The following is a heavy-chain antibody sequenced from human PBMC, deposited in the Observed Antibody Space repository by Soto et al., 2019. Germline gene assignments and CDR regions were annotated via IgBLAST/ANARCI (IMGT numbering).Heavy chain of an antibody. V-gene: IGHV4-4*07. CDR3: ARYYYDSSGYYTDYYYYGMDV. J-gene: IGHJ6*02. D-gene: IGHD3-22*01. CDR1: GGSISSYY. Sequence: SETLSLTCTVSGGSISSYYWSWIRQPAGKGLEWIGRIYYSGSTNYNPSLKSRVTISVDTSKNQFSLKLSSVTAADTAVYYCARYYYDSSGYYTDYYYYGMDVWGQGTTVTVSS. CDR2: IYYSGST.